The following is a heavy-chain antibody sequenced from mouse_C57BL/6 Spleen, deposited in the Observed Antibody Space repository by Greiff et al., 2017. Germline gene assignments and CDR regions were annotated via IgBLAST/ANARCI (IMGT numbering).Heavy chain of an antibody. D-gene: IGHD2-5*01. J-gene: IGHJ3*01. CDR3: ARSFHSNYFAY. CDR2: IYPGDGDT. Sequence: QVQLQQSGPELVKPGASVKLSCKASGYAFSSSWMNWVKQRPGKGLEWIGRIYPGDGDTNYNGKFKGKATLTADKSSSTAYMQLSSLTSEDSAVYCCARSFHSNYFAYWGQGTLVTVSA. V-gene: IGHV1-82*01. CDR1: GYAFSSSW.